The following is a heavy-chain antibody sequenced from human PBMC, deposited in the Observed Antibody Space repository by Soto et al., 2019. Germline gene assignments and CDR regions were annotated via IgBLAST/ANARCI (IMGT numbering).Heavy chain of an antibody. CDR1: GFTFSSYA. J-gene: IGHJ4*02. CDR2: IGGRGVTP. V-gene: IGHV3-23*01. D-gene: IGHD3-3*01. CDR3: VRRGDDSWSDYYYYFDC. Sequence: PGGSLRLSCAASGFTFSSYAMSWVRQAPVKGLEWVSSIGGRGVTPLYADSVKGRFTISRDNSKNTLYLQMNSLRVEDTAIYYCVRRGDDSWSDYYYYFDCWGLGTLVTVSS.